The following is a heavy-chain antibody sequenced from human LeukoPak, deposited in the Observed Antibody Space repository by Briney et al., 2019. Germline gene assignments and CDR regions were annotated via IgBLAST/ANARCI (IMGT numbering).Heavy chain of an antibody. CDR2: ISSSSSYI. CDR1: GFTFSSYS. J-gene: IGHJ4*02. D-gene: IGHD3-9*01. CDR3: ARDSYDILTGYYATNPEPFDY. Sequence: GGSLRLSCAASGFTFSSYSMNWVRQAPGKGLEWVSSISSSSSYIYYADSVKGRFTISRDNAKNSLYLQMNSLRAEDTAVYYCARDSYDILTGYYATNPEPFDYWGQGTLVTVSS. V-gene: IGHV3-21*01.